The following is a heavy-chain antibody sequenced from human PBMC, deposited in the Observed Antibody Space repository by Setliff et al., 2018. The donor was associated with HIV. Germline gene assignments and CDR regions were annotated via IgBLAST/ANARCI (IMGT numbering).Heavy chain of an antibody. J-gene: IGHJ5*02. CDR1: GGSISSSSYY. V-gene: IGHV4-39*07. Sequence: PSETLSLTCTVSGGSISSSSYYWGWIRQPPGKGLEWIGSIYYSGSTYYNPSLKTRVTISRDNSKNTLFLLMNSLRAEDTAIYYCAKNGFGVVALGINNWFDPWGPGTLVTVSS. CDR2: IYYSGST. CDR3: AKNGFGVVALGINNWFDP. D-gene: IGHD3-10*01.